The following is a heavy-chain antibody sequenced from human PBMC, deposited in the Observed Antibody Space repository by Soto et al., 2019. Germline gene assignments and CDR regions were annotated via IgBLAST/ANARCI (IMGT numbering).Heavy chain of an antibody. J-gene: IGHJ6*03. CDR3: AGRYCTNGVCYTNYYYYMFV. D-gene: IGHD2-8*01. CDR2: ITTSGGNT. V-gene: IGHV3-23*01. Sequence: EVQLLESGRGLVHPGGSLRLSCAASGFTFSSYALSWVSQAPGKGLACVSTITTSGGNTYYADSVKGRFTISRHNSKNTLYLQMNSLRAEDTAVYYCAGRYCTNGVCYTNYYYYMFVWGKGTTVTVSS. CDR1: GFTFSSYA.